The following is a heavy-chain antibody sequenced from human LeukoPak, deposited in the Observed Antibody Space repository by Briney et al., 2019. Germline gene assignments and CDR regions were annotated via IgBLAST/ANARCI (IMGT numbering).Heavy chain of an antibody. J-gene: IGHJ4*02. Sequence: SETLSLTCTVSGGSIGRSSYYWGWIRQPPGKGLEWIGSIHNSGTTYYNPSLKSRVTISVDTSENQFSLKLSSVTAADTASYYCARHREMATIYFDYWGQGILVTVSS. V-gene: IGHV4-39*01. CDR1: GGSIGRSSYY. D-gene: IGHD5-24*01. CDR2: IHNSGTT. CDR3: ARHREMATIYFDY.